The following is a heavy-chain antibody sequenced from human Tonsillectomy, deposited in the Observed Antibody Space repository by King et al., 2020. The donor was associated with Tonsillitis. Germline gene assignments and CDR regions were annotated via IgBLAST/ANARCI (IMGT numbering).Heavy chain of an antibody. J-gene: IGHJ5*02. CDR3: AGDVWPGVAAAGTLAP. V-gene: IGHV3-30*04. CDR1: GFTINNYA. D-gene: IGHD3-16*01. Sequence: VQLVESGGGVVQPGRSLRLSCAASGFTINNYAMNWVRQAPGKGLEWVAVISYDGKAKSYAKSVKGRFTISRDNSENTIYLQMNSLRPEDTAVYYCAGDVWPGVAAAGTLAPWGQGTLVTAPS. CDR2: ISYDGKAK.